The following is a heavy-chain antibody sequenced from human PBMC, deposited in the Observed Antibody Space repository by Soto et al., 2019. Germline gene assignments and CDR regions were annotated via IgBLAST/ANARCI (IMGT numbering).Heavy chain of an antibody. Sequence: SETLSLTCTVSGDSIYSSTYYWVWVRQPPGKGLEWIGNIYYSGTTWYNPSLRSRVTISLDTSKNQFSLILNSMTATDTAVYYCVRYQLRSRWFDPWGQGTLVTVSS. CDR3: VRYQLRSRWFDP. CDR2: IYYSGTT. J-gene: IGHJ5*02. D-gene: IGHD1-1*01. CDR1: GDSIYSSTYY. V-gene: IGHV4-39*01.